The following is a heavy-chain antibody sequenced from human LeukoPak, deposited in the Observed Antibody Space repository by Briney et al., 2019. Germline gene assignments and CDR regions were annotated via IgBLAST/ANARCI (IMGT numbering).Heavy chain of an antibody. CDR3: ARALVGSSSGYFYYYMDV. CDR2: IYYSGST. V-gene: IGHV4-4*02. D-gene: IGHD6-6*01. CDR1: GGSISSSYW. Sequence: SGTLSLTCGVSGGSISSSYWWSWVRQPPGKGLEWIGSIYYSGSTYYNPSLKSRVTISVDTSKNQFSLNLSSVTAADTAVYYCARALVGSSSGYFYYYMDVWGKGTTVTVSS. J-gene: IGHJ6*03.